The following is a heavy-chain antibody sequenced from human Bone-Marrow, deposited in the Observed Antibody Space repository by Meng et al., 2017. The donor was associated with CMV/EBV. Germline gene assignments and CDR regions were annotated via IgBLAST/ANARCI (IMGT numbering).Heavy chain of an antibody. Sequence: SGDSISSIVYYWGWSRQHAGKGLEWIGNIYYSGTTYYNQSLKTRVTISIDTSKNQLSLKLSSVTAADTALYNCARLASTINHYYRDHWGQGTLVTVSS. V-gene: IGHV4-39*01. J-gene: IGHJ4*02. CDR2: IYYSGTT. CDR1: GDSISSIVYY. CDR3: ARLASTINHYYRDH. D-gene: IGHD1-14*01.